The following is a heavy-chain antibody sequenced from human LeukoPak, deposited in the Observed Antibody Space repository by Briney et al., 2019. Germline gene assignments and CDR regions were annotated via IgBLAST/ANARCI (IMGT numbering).Heavy chain of an antibody. CDR3: AKDYLGWFGEVIGY. J-gene: IGHJ4*02. Sequence: GRSLRLSCAASGFTFSSYGMHWVRQAPGKGLEWVAVISYDGSNKYYADSVKGRFTISRDNSKNTLYLQMNSLRAEDTAVYYCAKDYLGWFGEVIGYGGQGTLAPVPS. CDR2: ISYDGSNK. D-gene: IGHD3-16*01. CDR1: GFTFSSYG. V-gene: IGHV3-30*18.